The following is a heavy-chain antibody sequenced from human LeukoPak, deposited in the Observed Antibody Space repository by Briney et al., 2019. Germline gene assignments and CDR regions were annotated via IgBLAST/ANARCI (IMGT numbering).Heavy chain of an antibody. J-gene: IGHJ3*02. CDR3: ARGEGWELPKNIAFDI. V-gene: IGHV4-59*01. D-gene: IGHD1-26*01. Sequence: SETLSLTCTVSGGSISSYYWSWIRQPPGKGLEWIGNIYYSGSTNYNPSLKSRVTISVDTSKNQFSLKLSSVTAADTAVYYCARGEGWELPKNIAFDIWGQGTMVTVSS. CDR1: GGSISSYY. CDR2: IYYSGST.